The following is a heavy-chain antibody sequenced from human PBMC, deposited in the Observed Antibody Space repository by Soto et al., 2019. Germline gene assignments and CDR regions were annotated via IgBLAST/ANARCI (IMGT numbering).Heavy chain of an antibody. V-gene: IGHV1-69*02. D-gene: IGHD3-3*01. CDR3: ARTIFGVVTQLDY. Sequence: QVQLVQSGAEVKKPGSSVKVSCKASGGTFSSYTISWVRQAPGQGLEWMGRIIPILGIANYAQKFQGRVTITADKSTSPAYMELSSLRSEDTAVYYCARTIFGVVTQLDYWGQGTLVTVSS. J-gene: IGHJ4*02. CDR1: GGTFSSYT. CDR2: IIPILGIA.